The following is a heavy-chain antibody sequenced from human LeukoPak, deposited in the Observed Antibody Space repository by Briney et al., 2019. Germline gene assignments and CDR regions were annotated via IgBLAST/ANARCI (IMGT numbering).Heavy chain of an antibody. CDR3: ASFQSGLLGYSSSWSEGGPFDI. Sequence: GGSLRLSCAASGFTVSSNYMCWVRQAPGKGLEWVSVIYSGGSTYYADSVKGRFTISRDNSKNTLYLQMNSLRAEDTAVYYCASFQSGLLGYSSSWSEGGPFDIWGQGTMVTVSS. V-gene: IGHV3-53*01. CDR1: GFTVSSNY. D-gene: IGHD6-13*01. J-gene: IGHJ3*02. CDR2: IYSGGST.